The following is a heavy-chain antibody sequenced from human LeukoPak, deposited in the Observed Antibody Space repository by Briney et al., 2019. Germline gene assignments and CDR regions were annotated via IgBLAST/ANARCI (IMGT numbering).Heavy chain of an antibody. CDR3: ARGDSAELVHSPFDY. CDR1: GFTFDDYG. J-gene: IGHJ4*02. CDR2: INWNGGST. Sequence: GGSLRLSCAASGFTFDDYGMSWVRQAPGKGLEWVSGINWNGGSTGYADSVKGRFTISRDNAKNSLYLQMNSLRAEDTAVYYCARGDSAELVHSPFDYWGQGTLVTVSS. V-gene: IGHV3-20*04. D-gene: IGHD6-13*01.